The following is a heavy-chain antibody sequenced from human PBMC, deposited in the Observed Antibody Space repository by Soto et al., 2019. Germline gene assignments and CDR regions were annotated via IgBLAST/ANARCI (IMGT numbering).Heavy chain of an antibody. CDR2: INPNSGGT. Sequence: ASVKVSCKASGYTFTGYYMHWVRQAPGQGLEWMGWINPNSGGTNYAQKFQGRVTMTRDTSISTAYMELSRLRSDDTAVYYCAAYFLPPTLVNYYYGMDFWRRGTTVAVSS. CDR3: AAYFLPPTLVNYYYGMDF. V-gene: IGHV1-2*02. J-gene: IGHJ6*02. D-gene: IGHD3-10*01. CDR1: GYTFTGYY.